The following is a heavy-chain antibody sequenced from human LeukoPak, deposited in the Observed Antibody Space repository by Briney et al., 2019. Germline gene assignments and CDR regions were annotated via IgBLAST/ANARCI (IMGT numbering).Heavy chain of an antibody. D-gene: IGHD2-15*01. J-gene: IGHJ4*02. CDR2: ISSTGGNS. Sequence: PGGSLRLSCAASGFTFSGSAMSWVRQAPGKGLDWVSLISSTGGNSYYADSVKGRFTISRDNSKNTLFLQMNSLRAEDTATYYCTKVTSTGSCYQSDYWGQGTLVTVSS. CDR3: TKVTSTGSCYQSDY. CDR1: GFTFSGSA. V-gene: IGHV3-23*01.